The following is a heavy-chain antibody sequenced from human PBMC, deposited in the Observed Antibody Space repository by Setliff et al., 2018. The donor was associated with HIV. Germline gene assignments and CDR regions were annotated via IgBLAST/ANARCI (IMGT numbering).Heavy chain of an antibody. CDR2: VYHSGST. D-gene: IGHD1-26*01. V-gene: IGHV4-59*08. CDR1: GGSISSDY. Sequence: KTSETLSLTCTVSGGSISSDYWSWIRQPSGKGLEWIGYVYHSGSTNYNPSLKSRVTISVDTSKNQFSMKLRSVTAADTAVYYCARLRSELGVFDYWVQGTLVTVSS. J-gene: IGHJ4*02. CDR3: ARLRSELGVFDY.